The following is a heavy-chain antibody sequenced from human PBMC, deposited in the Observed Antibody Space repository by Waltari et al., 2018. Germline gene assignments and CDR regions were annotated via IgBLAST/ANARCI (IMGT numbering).Heavy chain of an antibody. Sequence: QVQLVQSGAEVKKPGSSVKVYCKASGGTFSSYAISWVRQAPGQGLEWMGRIIPIFGTANYAQKFQGRVTITADKSTSTAYMELSSLRSEDTAVYYCARDGGYSSSWLPYYFDYWGQGTLVTVSS. D-gene: IGHD6-13*01. CDR3: ARDGGYSSSWLPYYFDY. CDR1: GGTFSSYA. CDR2: IIPIFGTA. J-gene: IGHJ4*02. V-gene: IGHV1-69*08.